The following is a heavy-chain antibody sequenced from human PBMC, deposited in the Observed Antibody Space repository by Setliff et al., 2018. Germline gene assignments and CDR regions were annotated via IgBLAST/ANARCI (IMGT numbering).Heavy chain of an antibody. D-gene: IGHD3-3*01. Sequence: GASVKVSCKASGYTFTGYYMHWVRQAPRQGLEWMGWINPNSGGTNYAQKFQGWVTITRDTSISTAYMELSRLRSDDTAVYYCARGRDFWSGYLVYWGQGTLVTVSS. V-gene: IGHV1-2*04. CDR3: ARGRDFWSGYLVY. CDR2: INPNSGGT. CDR1: GYTFTGYY. J-gene: IGHJ4*02.